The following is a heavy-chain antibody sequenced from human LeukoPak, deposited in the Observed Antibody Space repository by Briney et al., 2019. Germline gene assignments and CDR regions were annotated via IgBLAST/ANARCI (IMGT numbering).Heavy chain of an antibody. D-gene: IGHD1-14*01. CDR3: ATPMTGFDY. V-gene: IGHV1-69*10. CDR1: GGTFSSYA. Sequence: SVKVSCKASGGTFSSYAIIWVRQAPGQGLEWMGGIIPILGIANYAQKFQGRVTITADKSTSTAYMELSSLRSEDTAVYYCATPMTGFDYWGQGTLVTVSS. J-gene: IGHJ4*02. CDR2: IIPILGIA.